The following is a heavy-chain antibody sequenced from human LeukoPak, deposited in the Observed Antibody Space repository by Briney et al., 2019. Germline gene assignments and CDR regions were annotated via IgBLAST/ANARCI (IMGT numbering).Heavy chain of an antibody. Sequence: SETLSLTCAVYGGSFSGYYWSWIRQPPGKGLEWIGEINHSGSTNYNPSLKSRVTISVDTSKNQFSLKLSSVTAADTAVYYCAREDAFDIWGQGTMVTVSS. J-gene: IGHJ3*02. CDR2: INHSGST. CDR1: GGSFSGYY. CDR3: AREDAFDI. V-gene: IGHV4-34*01.